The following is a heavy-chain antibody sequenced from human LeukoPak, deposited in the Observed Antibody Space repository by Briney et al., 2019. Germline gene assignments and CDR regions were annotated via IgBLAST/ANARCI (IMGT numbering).Heavy chain of an antibody. D-gene: IGHD3-10*01. V-gene: IGHV5-51*01. CDR1: GYSFANYW. CDR3: ARIYIYGMVFDN. Sequence: GESLKISCKGSGYSFANYWVGWVRQMPGKGLEWLGIIFPRDSDTRYSPSFQGQVTISADKSISTTYLQWSSLKASDTAIYYCARIYIYGMVFDNWGQGTLVTVSS. CDR2: IFPRDSDT. J-gene: IGHJ4*02.